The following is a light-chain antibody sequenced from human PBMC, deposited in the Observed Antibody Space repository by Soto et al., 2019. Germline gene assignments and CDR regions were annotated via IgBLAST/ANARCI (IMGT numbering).Light chain of an antibody. Sequence: EIVLTQSPGTLSLSPGERATLSCRASQSVSNNYLAWYQQKPGQAPRLLIYGESNRATGIPDRFSGSGSGTDLPLTISRLEHEDFAVYYCQQYGSSGTFGQGPKVEIK. CDR1: QSVSNNY. CDR2: GES. CDR3: QQYGSSGT. V-gene: IGKV3-20*01. J-gene: IGKJ1*01.